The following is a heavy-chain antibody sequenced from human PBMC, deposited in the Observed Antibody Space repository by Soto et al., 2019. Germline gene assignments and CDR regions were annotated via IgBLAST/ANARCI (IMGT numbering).Heavy chain of an antibody. CDR2: IWYDGSNK. Sequence: VQLVESGGGVVQPGRSLRLSCAASGFTFSSYGMHWVRQAPGKGLEWVAVIWYDGSNKYYADSVKGRFTISRDNSKNTLYLQMNSLRAEDTAVYYCARGEAGTTYGFDYWGQGTLVTVSS. CDR1: GFTFSSYG. CDR3: ARGEAGTTYGFDY. D-gene: IGHD1-1*01. V-gene: IGHV3-33*01. J-gene: IGHJ4*02.